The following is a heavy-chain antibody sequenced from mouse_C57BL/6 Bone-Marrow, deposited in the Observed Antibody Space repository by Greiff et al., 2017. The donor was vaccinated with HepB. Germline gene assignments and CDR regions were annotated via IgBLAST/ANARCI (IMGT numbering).Heavy chain of an antibody. V-gene: IGHV10-1*01. J-gene: IGHJ1*03. CDR1: GFSFNTYA. D-gene: IGHD1-1*01. Sequence: GGGLVQPKGSLKLSCAASGFSFNTYAMNWVRQAPGKGLEWVARIRSKSNNYATYYADSVKDRFTISRDDSESMLYLQMNNLKTEDTAMYYCATTVVAHWYFDVWGTGTTVTVSS. CDR2: IRSKSNNYAT. CDR3: ATTVVAHWYFDV.